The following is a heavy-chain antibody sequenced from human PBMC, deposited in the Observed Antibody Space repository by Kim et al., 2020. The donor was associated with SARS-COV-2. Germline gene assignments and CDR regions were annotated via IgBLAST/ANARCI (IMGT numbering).Heavy chain of an antibody. CDR3: ASSSVGSGTCYY. V-gene: IGHV1-69*13. CDR2: IIPIFGTA. D-gene: IGHD3-10*01. Sequence: SVKVSCKASGGTFSSYAISWVRQAPGQGLEWMGGIIPIFGTANYAQKFQGRVTITADESTSTAYMELSSLRSEDTAVYYCASSSVGSGTCYYWGQGTLVTVSS. CDR1: GGTFSSYA. J-gene: IGHJ4*02.